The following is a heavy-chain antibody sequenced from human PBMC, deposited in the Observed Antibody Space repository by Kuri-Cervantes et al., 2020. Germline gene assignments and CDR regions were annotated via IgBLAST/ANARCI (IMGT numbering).Heavy chain of an antibody. Sequence: SQTLSLTCAVYGGSFIGYSWSWIRQPPGKGLEWSGEINHSGSTNYNPSLKSRVTISVDTSKNQFSLKLSSVTAADTAVYYCATDYSGSYFDYWGQGTLVTVSS. CDR3: ATDYSGSYFDY. CDR1: GGSFIGYS. J-gene: IGHJ4*02. D-gene: IGHD1-26*01. V-gene: IGHV4-34*01. CDR2: INHSGST.